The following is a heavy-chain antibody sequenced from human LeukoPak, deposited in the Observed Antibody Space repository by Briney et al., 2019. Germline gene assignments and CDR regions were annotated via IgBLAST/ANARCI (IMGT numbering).Heavy chain of an antibody. Sequence: SETLSLTCTVSGGSISSYYWSWIRHPPGKGLEWIGYIYYSGSTNYNPSLKSRVTISVDTSKNQFSLKPRSVTAADTAVYYCARMRTLWSGYSFDYWGQGTLVTVSS. V-gene: IGHV4-59*01. CDR3: ARMRTLWSGYSFDY. CDR2: IYYSGST. CDR1: GGSISSYY. J-gene: IGHJ4*02. D-gene: IGHD3-3*01.